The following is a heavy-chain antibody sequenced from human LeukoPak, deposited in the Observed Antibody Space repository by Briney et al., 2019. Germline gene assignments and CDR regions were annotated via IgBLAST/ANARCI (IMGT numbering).Heavy chain of an antibody. J-gene: IGHJ5*02. Sequence: ASVKVSCHASGYTFPKYGITWVGQAPGQGLEWMGWISTYNGNTNYPQKLQGRVTMTTDTSTSTVYMELRSLRSDDTAVYYCARDGQLLRIPWLDPWGQGTLVAVSS. V-gene: IGHV1-18*01. CDR2: ISTYNGNT. CDR1: GYTFPKYG. CDR3: ARDGQLLRIPWLDP. D-gene: IGHD2-2*01.